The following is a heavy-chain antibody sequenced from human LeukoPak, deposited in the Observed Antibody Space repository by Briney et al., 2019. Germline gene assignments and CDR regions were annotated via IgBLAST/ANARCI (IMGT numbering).Heavy chain of an antibody. J-gene: IGHJ4*02. D-gene: IGHD4-17*01. V-gene: IGHV4-30-4*01. CDR1: GGSISSGDYY. Sequence: SETLSLTCTVSGGSISSGDYYWSWIRQPPGEGLEWIGYIYYSGSTYYNPSLKSRVTISVDTSKNQFSLKLSSVTAADTAVYYCARDATRWSNGDYGGDYWGQGTLVTVSS. CDR2: IYYSGST. CDR3: ARDATRWSNGDYGGDY.